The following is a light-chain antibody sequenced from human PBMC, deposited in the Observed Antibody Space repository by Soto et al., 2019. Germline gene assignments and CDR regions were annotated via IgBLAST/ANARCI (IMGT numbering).Light chain of an antibody. CDR3: SSYAGSSNV. Sequence: QSVLTQPPSASGSPGQSVAISCTGTSSDVGGYNYVSWYQQHPGKAPKLMIYEVNKRPSGVPDRFSGSKSGNTASLTLSGLQAEDEADYYCSSYAGSSNVFGTGTKVTVL. CDR1: SSDVGGYNY. V-gene: IGLV2-8*01. J-gene: IGLJ1*01. CDR2: EVN.